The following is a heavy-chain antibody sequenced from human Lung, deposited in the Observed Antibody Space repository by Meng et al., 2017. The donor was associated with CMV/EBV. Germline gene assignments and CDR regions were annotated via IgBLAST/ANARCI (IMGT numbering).Heavy chain of an antibody. Sequence: SVXVSXKASGDTFNKYVTSWVRQAPGQGLEWMGGIIPMRTTTNYAQRFQGRVTITADTSTATVYMELSSLRSEDTAMYYCVASEEFYHFRSGWEWYYHYGMDVWXPGTXVTVSS. V-gene: IGHV1-69*10. CDR1: GDTFNKYV. D-gene: IGHD3-3*01. J-gene: IGHJ6*02. CDR3: VASEEFYHFRSGWEWYYHYGMDV. CDR2: IIPMRTTT.